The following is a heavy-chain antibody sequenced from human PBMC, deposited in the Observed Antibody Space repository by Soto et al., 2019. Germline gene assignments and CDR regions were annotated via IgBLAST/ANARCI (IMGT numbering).Heavy chain of an antibody. J-gene: IGHJ6*02. Sequence: GVLRLSCAASGFTFSSYEMNWVRQAPGKGLEWVSYISSSGSTIYYADSVKGRFTISRDNAKNSLYLQMNSLRAEDTAVYYCAREGRLLYYGMDVWGQGTTVTVSS. CDR3: AREGRLLYYGMDV. D-gene: IGHD5-12*01. CDR2: ISSSGSTI. V-gene: IGHV3-48*03. CDR1: GFTFSSYE.